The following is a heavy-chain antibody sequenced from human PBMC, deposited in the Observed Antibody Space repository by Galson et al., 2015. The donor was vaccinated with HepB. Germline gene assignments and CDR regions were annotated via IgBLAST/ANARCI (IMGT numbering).Heavy chain of an antibody. V-gene: IGHV3-7*03. CDR2: IKQDGSEK. CDR3: ASELRAGQLPGWAHYGMDV. D-gene: IGHD2-2*01. Sequence: SLRLSCAASGFTFSSYWMSWVRQAPGKGLEWVANIKQDGSEKYYVDSVKGRFTISRDNAKNSLYLQMNSLRAEDTAVYYCASELRAGQLPGWAHYGMDVWGQGTTVTVSS. J-gene: IGHJ6*02. CDR1: GFTFSSYW.